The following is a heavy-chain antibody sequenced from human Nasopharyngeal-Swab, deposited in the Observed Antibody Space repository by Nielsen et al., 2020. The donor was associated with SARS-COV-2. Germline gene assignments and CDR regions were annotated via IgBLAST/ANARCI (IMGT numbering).Heavy chain of an antibody. CDR3: ARESWDYDFWSGYSRYYYYGMDV. J-gene: IGHJ6*02. V-gene: IGHV3-30*14. Sequence: GESLKISCAASGFIFSSYAMHWVRQAPGKGLEWVAVISYDESNKYYADSVKGRFTISRDNSKNTLYLQMNSLRAEDTAVYYCARESWDYDFWSGYSRYYYYGMDVWGQGTTVTVSS. CDR2: ISYDESNK. CDR1: GFIFSSYA. D-gene: IGHD3-3*01.